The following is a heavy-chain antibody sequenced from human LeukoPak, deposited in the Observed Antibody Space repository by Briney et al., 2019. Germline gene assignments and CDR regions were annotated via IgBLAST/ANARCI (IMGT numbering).Heavy chain of an antibody. V-gene: IGHV4-39*07. J-gene: IGHJ4*02. CDR3: ARERYYYGSGGRRGFDY. CDR1: GGSISSSSYY. Sequence: PSETLSLTCTVSGGSISSSSYYWGWIRQPPGKGLEWIGSIYYSGSTYYNPSLKSRVTISVDTSKNQFSLKLSSVTAADTAVYCCARERYYYGSGGRRGFDYLGQGSLGTVSS. CDR2: IYYSGST. D-gene: IGHD3-10*01.